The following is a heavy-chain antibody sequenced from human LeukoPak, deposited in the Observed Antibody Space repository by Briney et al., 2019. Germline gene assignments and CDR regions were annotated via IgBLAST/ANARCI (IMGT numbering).Heavy chain of an antibody. V-gene: IGHV3-64*01. CDR1: GFTFSSYA. CDR2: ISSNGGST. D-gene: IGHD3-10*01. Sequence: PGGSLSLSCAASGFTFSSYAMHWVRQAPGKGLEYVSAISSNGGSTYYANSVKGRFTISRDNSKNTLYLQMGSLRAEDMAVYYCVRGRSSMVRGYYYYYMDVWGKGTTVTISS. CDR3: VRGRSSMVRGYYYYYMDV. J-gene: IGHJ6*03.